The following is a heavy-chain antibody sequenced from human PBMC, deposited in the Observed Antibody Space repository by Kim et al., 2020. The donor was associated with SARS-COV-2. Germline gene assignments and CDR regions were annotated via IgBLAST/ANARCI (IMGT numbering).Heavy chain of an antibody. D-gene: IGHD4-17*01. CDR2: IYADGGT. Sequence: GGSLRLSCAASTFTVSSNYMSWVRQAPGKGLEWVSVIYADGGTFYADSVKGRFTISRDNSRNALYFQMNSLRAEDTAVYYCAREGVTTTGYYGLDVWGQGTTVTVSS. V-gene: IGHV3-66*01. CDR1: TFTVSSNY. CDR3: AREGVTTTGYYGLDV. J-gene: IGHJ6*02.